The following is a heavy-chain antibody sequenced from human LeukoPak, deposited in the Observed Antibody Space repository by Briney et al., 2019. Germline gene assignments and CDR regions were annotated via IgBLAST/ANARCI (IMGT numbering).Heavy chain of an antibody. V-gene: IGHV1-2*02. CDR3: ARDLTGETSDY. D-gene: IGHD7-27*01. CDR1: RYSFTDYY. Sequence: GASLKVSCKASRYSFTDYYMTWVRQAPGQGVECMAWVNPKSGATYYAQKFQGRVTMTWDTSISTAYLELSSLRSDDTAVYYCARDLTGETSDYWSQGTLVTVSS. CDR2: VNPKSGAT. J-gene: IGHJ4*02.